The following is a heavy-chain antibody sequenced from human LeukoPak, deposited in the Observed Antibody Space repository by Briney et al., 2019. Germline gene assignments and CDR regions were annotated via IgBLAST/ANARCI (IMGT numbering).Heavy chain of an antibody. CDR3: TRGTVPGLATTYGTYFDS. CDR1: GITFSRSA. Sequence: GRSLRHSCAASGITFSRSAMHWVRQAPGKGLEGVAIISYDGTNKYYLDSVKGRFTISRDNSKNTLYLQMDSLRAEDTAVYYCTRGTVPGLATTYGTYFDSWGQGTLVTVSS. J-gene: IGHJ4*02. D-gene: IGHD5-12*01. CDR2: ISYDGTNK. V-gene: IGHV3-30*04.